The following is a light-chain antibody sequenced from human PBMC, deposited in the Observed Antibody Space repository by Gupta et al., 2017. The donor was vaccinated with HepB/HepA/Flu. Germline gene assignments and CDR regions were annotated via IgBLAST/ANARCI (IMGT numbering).Light chain of an antibody. CDR1: QSVSSN. J-gene: IGKJ2*01. CDR2: GAS. V-gene: IGKV3-15*01. Sequence: EIVLPQSPATLSVSQGERAPLSCRASQSVSSNFAWYQQKPGKAPRLLIYGASTRATGIPARFSGSGSGTEFTLTISSLQSEDFAVYYCQQYNDWPPTFGQGTKLEIK. CDR3: QQYNDWPPT.